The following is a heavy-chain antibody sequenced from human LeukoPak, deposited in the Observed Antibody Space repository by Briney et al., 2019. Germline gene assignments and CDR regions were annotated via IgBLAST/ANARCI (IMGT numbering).Heavy chain of an antibody. V-gene: IGHV3-7*01. CDR2: IEQDGSEK. D-gene: IGHD1-26*01. J-gene: IGHJ4*02. CDR1: GFTFSSYW. CDR3: ASSKWELLEYFDY. Sequence: GGSLRLSCAASGFTFSSYWMSWVRQAPGEGLEWVANIEQDGSEKYYVDSVKGRFTISRDNAKNSLYLQMNSLRAEDTAVYYCASSKWELLEYFDYWGQGTLVTVSS.